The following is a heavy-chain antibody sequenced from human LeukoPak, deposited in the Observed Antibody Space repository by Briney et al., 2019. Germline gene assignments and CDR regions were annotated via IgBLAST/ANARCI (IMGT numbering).Heavy chain of an antibody. CDR2: ISGSGGST. CDR1: GFTVSSYA. D-gene: IGHD6-19*01. V-gene: IGHV3-23*01. CDR3: AFHSIAVAGTLGY. Sequence: PGGSLRLSCAASGFTVSSYAMSWVRQAPGKGLEWVSAISGSGGSTYYADSVKGRFTISRDNSKNTLNLQMNSLRAEDTAVYYCAFHSIAVAGTLGYWGQGTLVTVSS. J-gene: IGHJ4*02.